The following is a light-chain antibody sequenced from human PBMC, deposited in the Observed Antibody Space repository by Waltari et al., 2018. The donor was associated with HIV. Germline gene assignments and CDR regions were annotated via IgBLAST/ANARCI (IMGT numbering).Light chain of an antibody. J-gene: IGLJ1*01. CDR2: QDF. CDR3: QAWDSTTSHYV. Sequence: SYELTQSPSVAVSPGQTVTITCSGNNLGDQYTSWYQQKPGQSPLLVIYQDFKRPSEIPERFSGSSSGNTATLTITGTQAMDEADYYCQAWDSTTSHYVFAAGTKVTV. CDR1: NLGDQY. V-gene: IGLV3-1*01.